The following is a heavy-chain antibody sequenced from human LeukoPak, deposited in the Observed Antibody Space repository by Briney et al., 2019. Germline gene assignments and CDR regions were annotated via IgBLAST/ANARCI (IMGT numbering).Heavy chain of an antibody. V-gene: IGHV1-46*01. CDR1: GYTFTSYY. Sequence: ASVRVSCKASGYTFTSYYMHWVRQAPGQGLEWMGIINPSGGRTSYAQKFQGRVTMTRDTSTGTVYMELSSLRSEDTAVYYCASLRSGDYEGFDYWRQGTLVTVSS. J-gene: IGHJ4*02. CDR2: INPSGGRT. CDR3: ASLRSGDYEGFDY. D-gene: IGHD2-21*02.